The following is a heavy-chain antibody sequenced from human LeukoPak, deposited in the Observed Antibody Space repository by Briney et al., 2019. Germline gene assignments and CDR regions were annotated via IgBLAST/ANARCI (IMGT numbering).Heavy chain of an antibody. V-gene: IGHV3-30*18. CDR1: GFTFSTYG. CDR3: VKGRTEWLNRASFDY. Sequence: GGSLRLSCAASGFTFSTYGMHWVRQAPGKGLEWVAVTSYDGSDKYYADSVKGRFTISRDNSQNTLYLQMNSLRAEDTAVYYCVKGRTEWLNRASFDYWGQGTLVTVSS. J-gene: IGHJ4*02. CDR2: TSYDGSDK. D-gene: IGHD3-3*01.